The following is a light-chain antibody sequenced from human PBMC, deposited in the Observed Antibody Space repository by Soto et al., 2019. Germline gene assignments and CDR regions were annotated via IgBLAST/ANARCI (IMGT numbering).Light chain of an antibody. CDR1: PSVSSN. Sequence: EIVMTQSPATLSVSPGERATLSCRASPSVSSNLAWYQQKPGQAPRLLTYGASTRATGIPARFSGRGSGTEFTLTISSLQSEDFAVYYCQPYNNWPPWTFGQGTKVEIK. J-gene: IGKJ1*01. V-gene: IGKV3-15*01. CDR3: QPYNNWPPWT. CDR2: GAS.